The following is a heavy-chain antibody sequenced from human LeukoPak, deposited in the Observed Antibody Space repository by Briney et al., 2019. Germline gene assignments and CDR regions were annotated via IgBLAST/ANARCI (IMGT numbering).Heavy chain of an antibody. J-gene: IGHJ5*02. V-gene: IGHV5-51*01. CDR3: ARGLQNRGWELLRLRGYNWFDL. CDR2: IYPGDSDT. Sequence: PGESLKISCKGSGYSFTSYWIGWVRQMPGKGLEWMGIIYPGDSDTRYSPSFQGQVTISADKSISTAYLQWSSLKASDTAMYYCARGLQNRGWELLRLRGYNWFDLWGQGTLVTVSS. D-gene: IGHD1-26*01. CDR1: GYSFTSYW.